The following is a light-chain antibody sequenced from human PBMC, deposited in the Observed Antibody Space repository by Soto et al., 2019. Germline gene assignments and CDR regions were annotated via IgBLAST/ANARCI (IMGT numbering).Light chain of an antibody. CDR3: SSFAGSNNWV. V-gene: IGLV2-8*01. J-gene: IGLJ3*02. Sequence: QSALTQPPSASGSPGQSVTISCTGTGSDVGGYNYVSWYQQQPGRAPKLMIYEVSKRPSGVPDRFSGSRSGNTASLTVSGLQAEDEADYYCSSFAGSNNWVFGGGTKLTVL. CDR2: EVS. CDR1: GSDVGGYNY.